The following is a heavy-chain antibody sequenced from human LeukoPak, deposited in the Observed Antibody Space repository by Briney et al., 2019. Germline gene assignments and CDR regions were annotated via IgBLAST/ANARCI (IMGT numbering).Heavy chain of an antibody. V-gene: IGHV1-8*03. CDR2: MNPNSGNT. CDR1: GYTFTSYD. J-gene: IGHJ3*02. CDR3: AGGVPGYCSSTSCLRRAFDI. Sequence: GASVKVSCKASGYTFTSYDINWVRQATGQGLEWMGWMNPNSGNTGYAQKFQGRVTITRNTSISTAYMELSSLRSEDTAVYYCAGGVPGYCSSTSCLRRAFDIWGQGTMVTASS. D-gene: IGHD2-2*01.